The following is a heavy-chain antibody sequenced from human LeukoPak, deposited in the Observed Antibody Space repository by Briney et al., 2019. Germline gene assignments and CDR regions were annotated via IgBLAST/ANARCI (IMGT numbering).Heavy chain of an antibody. Sequence: GGSLRLSCAASGFTFSSYWMSWVRQALGRGLEWVANIKQDGSEKYYVDSVKGRFTISRDNAKNSRYLQMNSLRAEDTAVYYCARDRLARWGGFDYWGQGTLVTV. V-gene: IGHV3-7*01. D-gene: IGHD3-16*01. CDR2: IKQDGSEK. J-gene: IGHJ4*02. CDR3: ARDRLARWGGFDY. CDR1: GFTFSSYW.